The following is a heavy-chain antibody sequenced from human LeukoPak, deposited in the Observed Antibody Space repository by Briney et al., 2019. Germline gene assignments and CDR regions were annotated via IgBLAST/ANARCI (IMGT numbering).Heavy chain of an antibody. J-gene: IGHJ4*02. CDR2: IGGSGGST. CDR3: AKDIVATFPAMIDY. CDR1: GFTFSGYA. Sequence: GGSLRLSCAASGFTFSGYAMSWVRQAPGKGLEWVSAIGGSGGSTYYADSVKGRFTISKDNSKNTLYLQMNSLRAEDTAVYYGAKDIVATFPAMIDYWGQGTLVTVSS. D-gene: IGHD5-12*01. V-gene: IGHV3-23*01.